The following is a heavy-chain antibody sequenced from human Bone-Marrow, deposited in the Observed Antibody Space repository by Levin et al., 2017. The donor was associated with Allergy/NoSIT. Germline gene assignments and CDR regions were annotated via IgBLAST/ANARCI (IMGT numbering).Heavy chain of an antibody. Sequence: ASVKVSCKTSGYTFNKYGINWVRQTPGQGLEWMGWISAYNGNTNYTRKFQHRVTMTTDTSANTAYMELRSLTSADTAVYYCARDFATYCGGDCSLDNWGQGTQVTVSS. CDR1: GYTFNKYG. CDR3: ARDFATYCGGDCSLDN. CDR2: ISAYNGNT. D-gene: IGHD2-21*02. V-gene: IGHV1-18*01. J-gene: IGHJ4*02.